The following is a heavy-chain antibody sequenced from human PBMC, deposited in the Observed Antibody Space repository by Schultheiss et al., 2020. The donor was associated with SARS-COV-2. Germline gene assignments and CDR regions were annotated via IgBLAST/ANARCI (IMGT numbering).Heavy chain of an antibody. D-gene: IGHD3-10*01. CDR2: IYSGGST. Sequence: GESLKISCAASGFTVSSNYMSWVRQAPGKGLEWVSVIYSGGSTYYADSVKGRFTISRDNPKNTLSLQMNSLRAEDTAVYYCTKDGQPGYGMVVWGHATTV. J-gene: IGHJ6*01. V-gene: IGHV3-53*05. CDR1: GFTVSSNY. CDR3: TKDGQPGYGMVV.